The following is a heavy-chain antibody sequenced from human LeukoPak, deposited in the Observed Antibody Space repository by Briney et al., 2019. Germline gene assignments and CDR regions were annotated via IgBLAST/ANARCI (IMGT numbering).Heavy chain of an antibody. Sequence: PGGSLRLSCAASGFTFSLYAMSWVRQAPGRGLEWVSTIGGTADNTHYADSVKGRFTISRDSSRNTLYLVMNTLRAEDTAIYFCARTPTFYDVLTGYSHDYWGQGTLVTVSS. CDR1: GFTFSLYA. J-gene: IGHJ4*02. D-gene: IGHD3-9*01. V-gene: IGHV3-23*01. CDR3: ARTPTFYDVLTGYSHDY. CDR2: IGGTADNT.